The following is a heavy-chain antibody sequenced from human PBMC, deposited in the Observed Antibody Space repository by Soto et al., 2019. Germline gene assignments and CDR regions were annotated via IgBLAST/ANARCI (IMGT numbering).Heavy chain of an antibody. CDR1: GGTFSSYA. CDR3: ARDHHPVAGRTYGMDV. Sequence: QVQLVQSGAEVKKPGSSVKVSCKASGGTFSSYAISWVRQAPGQGLEWMGGIIPIFGTANYAQKFQGRVTITEDESTSTAYMELSSLRSEDNAVYYCARDHHPVAGRTYGMDVWGQGTTVTVSS. V-gene: IGHV1-69*01. D-gene: IGHD6-19*01. J-gene: IGHJ6*02. CDR2: IIPIFGTA.